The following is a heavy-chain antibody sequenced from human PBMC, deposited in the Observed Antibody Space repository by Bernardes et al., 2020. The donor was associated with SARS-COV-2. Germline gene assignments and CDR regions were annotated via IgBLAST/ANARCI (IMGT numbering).Heavy chain of an antibody. Sequence: SETLSLTCTVSGGSITSGDFYWSWLRQPPGKGLEWIGYIYKSGSTYYNPSLKSRLALSLDTSKNQFSLKLNSVTAADTAIYYCAREFREVMAQVDSWGQGTLVSVSS. V-gene: IGHV4-30-4*01. CDR1: GGSITSGDFY. D-gene: IGHD3-16*01. CDR3: AREFREVMAQVDS. J-gene: IGHJ4*02. CDR2: IYKSGST.